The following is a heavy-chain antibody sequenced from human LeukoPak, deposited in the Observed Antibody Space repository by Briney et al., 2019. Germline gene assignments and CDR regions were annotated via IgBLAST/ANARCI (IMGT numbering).Heavy chain of an antibody. D-gene: IGHD3-22*01. Sequence: GSLRLSSSASGFTFSSYGMHWVRRAPGKGLEWVAVILYDGSNKYYSDSVKGRLTISRDNSKNTLYLQMISLRAEDTAVYYCARDVPAYYYDSSGYTDAFDIWGQGTMVTVSS. V-gene: IGHV3-33*01. CDR3: ARDVPAYYYDSSGYTDAFDI. CDR2: ILYDGSNK. J-gene: IGHJ3*02. CDR1: GFTFSSYG.